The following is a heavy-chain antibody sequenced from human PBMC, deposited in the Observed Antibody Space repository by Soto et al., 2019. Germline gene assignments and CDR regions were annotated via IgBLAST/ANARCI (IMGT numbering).Heavy chain of an antibody. J-gene: IGHJ3*01. CDR1: GGSFSGYF. Sequence: SETLSLTCAVYGGSFSGYFWNWIRQTPGKGLEWIGKVNHDGRNNYNPSLKSRVTISLDMSKSQISLKLTSVTAADTAVYYCARGGSSDWQVAFDFWGQGTMVTVSS. D-gene: IGHD6-19*01. V-gene: IGHV4-34*01. CDR2: VNHDGRN. CDR3: ARGGSSDWQVAFDF.